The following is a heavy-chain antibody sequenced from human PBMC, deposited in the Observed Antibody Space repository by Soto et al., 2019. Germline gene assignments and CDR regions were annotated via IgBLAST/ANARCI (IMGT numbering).Heavy chain of an antibody. V-gene: IGHV3-33*05. CDR3: ARVSWREKYGMDV. CDR2: ISYDGNYI. Sequence: GGSLRLSCAVSGFTFSTYGMHWVRQAPGKGLEWVAVISYDGNYIYYADSVKGRFTISRDNSKYTLYLQMNRLRAEDTAVYYCARVSWREKYGMDVWGQGTTVTVSS. J-gene: IGHJ6*02. CDR1: GFTFSTYG.